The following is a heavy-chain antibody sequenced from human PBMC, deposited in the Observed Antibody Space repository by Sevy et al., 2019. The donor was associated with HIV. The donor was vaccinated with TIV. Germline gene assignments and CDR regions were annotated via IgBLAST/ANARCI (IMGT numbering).Heavy chain of an antibody. Sequence: SETLSLTCTVSGGSISSGDSYWSWIRQPPGKGLEWIGYMYYSGSTYYNPSLKSRVTISVDTSKNQFSLKLSSVTAAVTAVYYCARVGSRSEGGWWFDPWGQGTLVTVSS. J-gene: IGHJ5*02. CDR3: ARVGSRSEGGWWFDP. CDR2: MYYSGST. D-gene: IGHD2-15*01. CDR1: GGSISSGDSY. V-gene: IGHV4-30-4*01.